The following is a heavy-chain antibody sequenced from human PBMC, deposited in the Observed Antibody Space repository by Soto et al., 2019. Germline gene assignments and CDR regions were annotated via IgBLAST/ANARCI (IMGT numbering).Heavy chain of an antibody. D-gene: IGHD1-26*01. CDR2: IYYSGST. V-gene: IGHV4-59*01. J-gene: IGHJ4*02. Sequence: SETLSLTCTVSGGSINNYYWSWIRQPPGKGLEWIGYIYYSGSTNYNPALKSRVTISVDTSKNQFSLKLSSLTAADTAVYYCARRYGGNFDYWGQGTLVTVS. CDR3: ARRYGGNFDY. CDR1: GGSINNYY.